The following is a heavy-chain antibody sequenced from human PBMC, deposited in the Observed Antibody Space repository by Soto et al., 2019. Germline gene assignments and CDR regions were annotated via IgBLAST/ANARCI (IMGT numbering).Heavy chain of an antibody. Sequence: PSETLSLTCAVSGGSISSSNWWSWVRQPPGKGLEWIGEIYHSGSTNYNPSLKSRVTISVDKSKNQFSLKLSSVTAADTAVYFCASNRYSSSWPYYYYYYGMDVWGQGTTVTVSS. CDR2: IYHSGST. CDR3: ASNRYSSSWPYYYYYYGMDV. V-gene: IGHV4-4*02. CDR1: GGSISSSNW. D-gene: IGHD6-13*01. J-gene: IGHJ6*02.